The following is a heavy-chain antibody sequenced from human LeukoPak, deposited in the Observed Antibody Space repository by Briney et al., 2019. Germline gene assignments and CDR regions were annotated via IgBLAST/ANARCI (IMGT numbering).Heavy chain of an antibody. Sequence: SETLSLTCTVSGGSMSTYYWSWIRQPAGKRLEWIGRIYTRGSTNYNPSLKSRVTMSVDTSKNQFSLKLSSVTAADTAVYYCARGRYCSADICSGGDAFDIWGRGTMVSVSS. V-gene: IGHV4-4*07. CDR3: ARGRYCSADICSGGDAFDI. J-gene: IGHJ3*02. CDR2: IYTRGST. D-gene: IGHD2-15*01. CDR1: GGSMSTYY.